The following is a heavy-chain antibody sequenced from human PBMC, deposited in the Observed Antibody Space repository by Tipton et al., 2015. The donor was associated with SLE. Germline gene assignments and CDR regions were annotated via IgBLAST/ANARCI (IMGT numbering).Heavy chain of an antibody. CDR3: ARRVSGWSYMDV. CDR1: GGSFSGYY. Sequence: TLSLTCAVYGGSFSGYYWSWIRQPPGKGLEWIGEINHSGSTNYNPSLKSRVTISGDTSKNQFSLKLSSVTAADTAVYYCARRVSGWSYMDVWGQGTTVTVSS. V-gene: IGHV4-34*01. D-gene: IGHD6-19*01. J-gene: IGHJ6*02. CDR2: INHSGST.